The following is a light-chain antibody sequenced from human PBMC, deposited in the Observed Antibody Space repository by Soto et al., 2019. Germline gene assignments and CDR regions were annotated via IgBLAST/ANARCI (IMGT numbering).Light chain of an antibody. V-gene: IGLV1-40*01. J-gene: IGLJ2*01. CDR3: QSYDSSLSGHVV. CDR1: SSNIGAGYD. CDR2: GNS. Sequence: QSVLTQPPSVSGAPGQRVTISCTGSSSNIGAGYDVHWYQQLPGTAPKLLIYGNSNRPSGVPDRFSGSKSGTSASLAITGLQAEDEADYYCQSYDSSLSGHVVFGGGPMLTVL.